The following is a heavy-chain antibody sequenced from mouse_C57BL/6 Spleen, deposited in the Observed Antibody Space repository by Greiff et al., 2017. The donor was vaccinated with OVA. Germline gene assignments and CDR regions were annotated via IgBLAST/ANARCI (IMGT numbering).Heavy chain of an antibody. CDR2: IYPRDGST. CDR1: GYTFTSYD. V-gene: IGHV1-85*01. J-gene: IGHJ4*01. CDR3: ARSGGYYGSSYYAMDY. Sequence: QVQLQQSGPELVKPGASVKLSCKASGYTFTSYDINWVKQRPGQGLEWIGWIYPRDGSTKYNEKFKGKATLTVDTSSSTAYMELHSLTSEDSAVYFWARSGGYYGSSYYAMDYWGQGTSVTVSS. D-gene: IGHD1-1*01.